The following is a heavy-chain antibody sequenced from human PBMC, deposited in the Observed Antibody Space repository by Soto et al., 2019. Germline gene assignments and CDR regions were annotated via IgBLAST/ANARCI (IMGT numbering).Heavy chain of an antibody. CDR3: ARTVLGSDILADQFVDYYYYMDV. CDR2: IYYSGST. Sequence: QVQLQESGPGQVKPSETLSLTCTVSGDSMTYSYWSWIRLLPGKGLEWVGYIYYSGSTSYNPSLRRRVIMSVDTSKRQFSLQLKSVTAADTAIYYCARTVLGSDILADQFVDYYYYMDVWGQGTTVTVSS. D-gene: IGHD3-9*01. CDR1: GDSMTYSY. J-gene: IGHJ6*03. V-gene: IGHV4-59*08.